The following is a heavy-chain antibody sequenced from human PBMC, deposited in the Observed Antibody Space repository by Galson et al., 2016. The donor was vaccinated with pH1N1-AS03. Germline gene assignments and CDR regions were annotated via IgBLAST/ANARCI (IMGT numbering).Heavy chain of an antibody. J-gene: IGHJ4*02. D-gene: IGHD3-9*01. CDR1: GDSVSGGTYY. Sequence: ETLSLTCTVSGDSVSGGTYYWNWIRQPPGKRLEWIGYIYYTGITNYNPSLESRLTISIDRSKNQISLTLGSVTAADTAMYYCARNGVLTGYHATGRERVDYWGQGTLVIVSS. CDR3: ARNGVLTGYHATGRERVDY. CDR2: IYYTGIT. V-gene: IGHV4-61*01.